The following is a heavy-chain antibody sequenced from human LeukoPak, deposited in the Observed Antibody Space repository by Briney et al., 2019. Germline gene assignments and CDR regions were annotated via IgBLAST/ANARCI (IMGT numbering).Heavy chain of an antibody. J-gene: IGHJ5*02. CDR1: GGSISSYY. V-gene: IGHV4-4*07. Sequence: PSETLSLTCTVSGGSISSYYWSWIRQPAGKGLEWIGRIYSGGNTNYNPSLKSRVTMSVDTSKNQFSLKLSSVTAADTAVYYCARGSVITFGGVTQTGGNWFDPWGQGTLVTASS. CDR2: IYSGGNT. CDR3: ARGSVITFGGVTQTGGNWFDP. D-gene: IGHD3-16*01.